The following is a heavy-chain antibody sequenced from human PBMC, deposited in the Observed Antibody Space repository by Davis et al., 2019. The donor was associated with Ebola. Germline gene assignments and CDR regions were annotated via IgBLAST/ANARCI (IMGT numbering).Heavy chain of an antibody. CDR3: AKDMAIPLPPKNWFVP. J-gene: IGHJ5*02. Sequence: GESLKISCAASGFTFDDYAMHWVRQAPGKGLEWVSLISGDGGSTYYADSVKGRFTISRDNSKNSLYLQMNSLRTEDTALYYCAKDMAIPLPPKNWFVPWGQGTLVTVSS. CDR1: GFTFDDYA. V-gene: IGHV3-43*02. D-gene: IGHD2-2*02. CDR2: ISGDGGST.